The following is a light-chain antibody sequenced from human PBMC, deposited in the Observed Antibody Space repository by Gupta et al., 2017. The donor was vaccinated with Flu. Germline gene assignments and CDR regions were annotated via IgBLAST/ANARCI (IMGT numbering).Light chain of an antibody. CDR2: DVS. Sequence: SVTISCAGSSSNIGAYNLVSWYQQRPGKAPKLMIHDVSQRPSGVPDRFSGSKSGNTASLTXSXLHTEDXADYYCCSYSATSPVVFGGGTKLTVL. CDR3: CSYSATSPVV. CDR1: SSNIGAYNL. V-gene: IGLV2-11*03. J-gene: IGLJ2*01.